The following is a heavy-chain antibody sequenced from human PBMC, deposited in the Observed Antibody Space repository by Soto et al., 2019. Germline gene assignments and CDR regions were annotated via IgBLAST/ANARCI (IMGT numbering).Heavy chain of an antibody. J-gene: IGHJ3*02. CDR1: GYTFTSYG. CDR2: ISAYNGNT. CDR3: ARDHGDRLRLADDAFDI. V-gene: IGHV1-18*01. D-gene: IGHD4-17*01. Sequence: QVQLVQSGAEVKKPGASVKVSCKASGYTFTSYGISWVRQAPGQGLEWMGWISAYNGNTNYAQKLQGRVTMTTDTSQSTADMELRSLSSDDTAVYYCARDHGDRLRLADDAFDIWGQGTMVTVSS.